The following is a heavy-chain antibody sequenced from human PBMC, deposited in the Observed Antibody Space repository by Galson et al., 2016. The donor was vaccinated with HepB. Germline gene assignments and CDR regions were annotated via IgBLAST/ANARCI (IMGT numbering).Heavy chain of an antibody. Sequence: SVKVSCKASGYTFSSHGISWVRQAPGQGLEWMGWISADNGNTNYAQKLQGRVTMTTDTSTSTAYMELRSLRSDDTAVYYCARAVWNSFSVWGQGTVVTVSS. D-gene: IGHD1-1*01. J-gene: IGHJ3*01. V-gene: IGHV1-18*01. CDR1: GYTFSSHG. CDR3: ARAVWNSFSV. CDR2: ISADNGNT.